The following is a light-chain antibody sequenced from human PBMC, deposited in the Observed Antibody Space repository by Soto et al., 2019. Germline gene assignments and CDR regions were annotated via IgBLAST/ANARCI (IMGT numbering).Light chain of an antibody. CDR3: CSYTTSNTRQIV. CDR2: DVS. V-gene: IGLV2-14*01. J-gene: IGLJ1*01. Sequence: QSVLTQPPSASGSPGQSVTISCTGTSSDVGGYNYVSWYQQHPGKAPKFMIYDVSNRPSGVSNRFSGSKSGNTASLTISGLQAEDEADYYCCSYTTSNTRQIVFGTGTKVTVL. CDR1: SSDVGGYNY.